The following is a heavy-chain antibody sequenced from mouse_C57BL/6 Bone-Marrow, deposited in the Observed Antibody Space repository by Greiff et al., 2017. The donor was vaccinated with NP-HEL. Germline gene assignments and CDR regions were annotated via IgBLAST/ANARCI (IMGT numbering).Heavy chain of an antibody. CDR2: IYPRSGNT. V-gene: IGHV1-81*01. J-gene: IGHJ2*01. D-gene: IGHD1-1*01. CDR1: GYTFTSYG. CDR3: ARGRVTTVVATWDFDY. Sequence: VQLQESGAELARPGASVKLSCKASGYTFTSYGISWVKQRTGQGLEWIGEIYPRSGNTYYNEKFKGKATLTADKSSSTAYMELRSLTSEDSAVYFCARGRVTTVVATWDFDYWGQGTTLTVSS.